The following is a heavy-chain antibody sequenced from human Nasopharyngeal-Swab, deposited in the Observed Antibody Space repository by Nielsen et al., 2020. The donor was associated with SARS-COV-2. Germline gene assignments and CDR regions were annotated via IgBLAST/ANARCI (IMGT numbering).Heavy chain of an antibody. CDR3: ARDLRDYGDYGYYYYYMDV. Sequence: GESLKISCAASGFTFDDYAMHWVRQAPGKGLEWVSLISGDGGSIYYADSVKGRFTISRDNAKNSLYLQMNSLRAEDTAVYYCARDLRDYGDYGYYYYYMDVWGKGTTVTVSS. CDR2: ISGDGGSI. CDR1: GFTFDDYA. D-gene: IGHD4-17*01. V-gene: IGHV3-43*02. J-gene: IGHJ6*03.